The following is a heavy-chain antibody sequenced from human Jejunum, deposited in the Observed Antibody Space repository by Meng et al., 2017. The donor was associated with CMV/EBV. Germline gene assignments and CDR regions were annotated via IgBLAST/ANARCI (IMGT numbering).Heavy chain of an antibody. D-gene: IGHD3-3*01. CDR3: ARGSGSGGRDWFDP. CDR2: MNSNSGNT. J-gene: IGHJ5*02. CDR1: GYTFINHD. Sequence: QVQLVQSGAEVKKPGASVELSCKASGYTFINHDIKWFRQATGQGLEWMGWMNSNSGNTGYAQKFQGRVTMTRDTSISTAYMELSDLRSEDAAVYYCARGSGSGGRDWFDPWGQGTLVTVSS. V-gene: IGHV1-8*01.